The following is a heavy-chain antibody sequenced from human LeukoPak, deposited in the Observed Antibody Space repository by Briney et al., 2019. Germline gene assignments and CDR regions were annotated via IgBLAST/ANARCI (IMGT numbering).Heavy chain of an antibody. Sequence: PSETLSLTCTVSGGSISSYYWSWIRQPPGKGLEWLGDIYYSGSTNYNPSLKSRVTISVDTSKNQFSLKLSSVTAADTAVYYCARFSSGGLDAFDIWGQGTLVTVSS. D-gene: IGHD6-25*01. CDR2: IYYSGST. V-gene: IGHV4-59*01. CDR1: GGSISSYY. J-gene: IGHJ3*02. CDR3: ARFSSGGLDAFDI.